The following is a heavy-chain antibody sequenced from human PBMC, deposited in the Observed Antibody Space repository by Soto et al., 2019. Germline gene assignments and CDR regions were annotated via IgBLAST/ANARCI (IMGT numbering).Heavy chain of an antibody. CDR3: AREFGGYYTTTNCYHLDV. CDR1: GGSVSSGTYY. V-gene: IGHV4-61*01. Sequence: QVHLQESGPGLVKPSETLSLSCTVSGGSVSSGTYYWTWIRQPPGKGLQWIGYIYYSGTTNYNPSHKSRVTISADTSKNQFSLSLTSVSAADTAVYHCAREFGGYYTTTNCYHLDVWGQGTTVTVSS. CDR2: IYYSGTT. J-gene: IGHJ6*02. D-gene: IGHD2-2*01.